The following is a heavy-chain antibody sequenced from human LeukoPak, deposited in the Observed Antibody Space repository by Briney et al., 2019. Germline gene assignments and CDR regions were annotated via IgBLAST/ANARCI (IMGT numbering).Heavy chain of an antibody. CDR3: ARDPGTDIVATNYFDY. V-gene: IGHV3-21*01. CDR2: ISSSSSYI. Sequence: PGGSLRLSCAASGFTFSSYSMNWVRQAPGKGLEWVSSISSSSSYIYYADSVKGRFTISRDNAKNSLYLQMNSLRAGDTAVYYCARDPGTDIVATNYFDYWGQGTLVTVSS. CDR1: GFTFSSYS. D-gene: IGHD5-12*01. J-gene: IGHJ4*02.